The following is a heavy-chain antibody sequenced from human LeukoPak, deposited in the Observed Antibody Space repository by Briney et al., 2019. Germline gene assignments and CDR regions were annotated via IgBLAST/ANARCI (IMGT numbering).Heavy chain of an antibody. CDR3: ARDQWPFYYDSSGYHYYYGMDV. CDR1: GGTFSSYA. D-gene: IGHD3-22*01. J-gene: IGHJ6*02. Sequence: SVKVSCKASGGTFSSYAISWVRQAPGQELEWMGGIIPIFGTANYAQKFQGRVTITADESTSTAYTELSSLRSEDTAVYYCARDQWPFYYDSSGYHYYYGMDVWGQGTTVTVSS. V-gene: IGHV1-69*13. CDR2: IIPIFGTA.